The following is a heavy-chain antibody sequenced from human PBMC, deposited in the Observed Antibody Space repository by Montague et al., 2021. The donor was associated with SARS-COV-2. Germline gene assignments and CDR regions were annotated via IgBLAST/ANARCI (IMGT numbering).Heavy chain of an antibody. CDR1: GGSVSSGGYY. CDR2: IYYSGST. CDR3: ARASLAAAATRSDY. Sequence: SETLSLTCTVSGGSVSSGGYYWSWIRQPPGKGLEWIGYIYYSGSTNYNRSLKSRVTISLDTSKNQFSLKLTSVTAADTAVYYCARASLAAAATRSDYWGQGTLVTVSS. J-gene: IGHJ4*02. D-gene: IGHD6-13*01. V-gene: IGHV4-61*08.